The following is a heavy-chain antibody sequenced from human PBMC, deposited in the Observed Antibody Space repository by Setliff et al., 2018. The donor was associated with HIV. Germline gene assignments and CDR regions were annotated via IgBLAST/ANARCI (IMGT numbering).Heavy chain of an antibody. D-gene: IGHD6-13*01. CDR1: DASINSNNYY. J-gene: IGHJ5*02. CDR2: IYYTGTA. Sequence: SETLSLTCTISDASINSNNYYWVWIRQTTGKGLEWIGSIYYTGTAYYNPSLKSRVFISVDTSKNQFSLNLSSVSAADTAVYFCSRLTRTSSNSYWGRFDPWGQGTLVTVSS. CDR3: SRLTRTSSNSYWGRFDP. V-gene: IGHV4-39*01.